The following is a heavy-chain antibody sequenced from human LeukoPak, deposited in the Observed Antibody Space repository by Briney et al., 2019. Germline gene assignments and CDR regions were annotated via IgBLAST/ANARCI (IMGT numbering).Heavy chain of an antibody. D-gene: IGHD2-2*01. CDR1: GGSISSGGYY. J-gene: IGHJ5*02. Sequence: NASQTLSLTCTVSGGSISSGGYYWSWIRQHPGKGLEWIGYIYYSGSTYYNPSLKSRVTISVDTSKDQFSLKLSSVTAADTAVYYCARGLLGVPAFSNWFDPWGQGTLVTVSS. V-gene: IGHV4-31*03. CDR2: IYYSGST. CDR3: ARGLLGVPAFSNWFDP.